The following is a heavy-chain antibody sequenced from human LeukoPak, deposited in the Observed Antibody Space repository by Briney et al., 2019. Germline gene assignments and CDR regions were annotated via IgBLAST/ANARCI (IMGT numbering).Heavy chain of an antibody. CDR3: AKDAMVAAHFDY. CDR1: GFTFSSYG. CDR2: IRHDGSNK. Sequence: GGSLRLSCAASGFTFSSYGMHWVRQAPGKGLEWVAFIRHDGSNKYYADSVKGRFTISRDNSKNTLYLQMNSLRAEDTAVYYCAKDAMVAAHFDYWGQGTLVTVSS. D-gene: IGHD2-15*01. J-gene: IGHJ4*02. V-gene: IGHV3-30*02.